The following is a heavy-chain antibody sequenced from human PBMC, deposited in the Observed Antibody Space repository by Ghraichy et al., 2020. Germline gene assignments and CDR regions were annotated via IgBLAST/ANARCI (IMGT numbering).Heavy chain of an antibody. CDR1: GFTLNKYW. CDR3: ASHGTNGWLEN. V-gene: IGHV3-7*03. CDR2: IKQEGSEK. Sequence: GESLNISCAASGFTLNKYWMSWVRQAPGKGLEWVANIKQEGSEKNYVDSVKGRFTISRDNAKNSLYLQMNSLRAEDTAVYYCASHGTNGWLENWGQGTLVTVSS. D-gene: IGHD1-14*01. J-gene: IGHJ4*02.